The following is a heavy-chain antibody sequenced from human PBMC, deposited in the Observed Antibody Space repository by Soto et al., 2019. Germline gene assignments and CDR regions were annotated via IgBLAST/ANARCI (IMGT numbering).Heavy chain of an antibody. V-gene: IGHV3-23*01. Sequence: EVQLLDSGGGLVQPGGSLRLSCAASGFTFNNYAMNWVRQAPGKGLEWVATISGTGGSTYYADSVKGRFTISRDNSKNTVYLQMNSLRVEDTAVYYCAKDRLGGNFDYWGQGNQVTVSS. CDR3: AKDRLGGNFDY. CDR1: GFTFNNYA. J-gene: IGHJ4*02. CDR2: ISGTGGST.